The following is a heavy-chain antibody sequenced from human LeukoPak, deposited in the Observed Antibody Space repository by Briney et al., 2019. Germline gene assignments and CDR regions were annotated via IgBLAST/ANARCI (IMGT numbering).Heavy chain of an antibody. CDR3: ARQTRRRQLLPDYYYYYYMDV. J-gene: IGHJ6*03. Sequence: PSETLSLTCTVSGGSISGYYWSWIRQPPGKGLEWIGEINHSGSTNYNPSLKSRVTISVDTSKNQFSLKLSSVTAADTAVYYCARQTRRRQLLPDYYYYYYMDVWGKGTTVTISS. CDR1: GGSISGYY. V-gene: IGHV4-34*01. CDR2: INHSGST. D-gene: IGHD2-2*01.